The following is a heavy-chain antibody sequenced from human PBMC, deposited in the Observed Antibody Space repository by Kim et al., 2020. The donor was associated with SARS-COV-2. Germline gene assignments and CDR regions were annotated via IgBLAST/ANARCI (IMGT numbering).Heavy chain of an antibody. CDR3: ARVGRYSSSWQGAPEPAFDP. V-gene: IGHV4-4*02. J-gene: IGHJ5*02. CDR1: GGSISSSNW. D-gene: IGHD6-13*01. Sequence: SETLSLTCAVSGGSISSSNWWSWVRQPPGKGLEWIGEIYHSGSTNYNPSLKSRVTISVDKSKNQFSLKLSSVTAADTAVYYCARVGRYSSSWQGAPEPAFDPWGQGTLVTVSS. CDR2: IYHSGST.